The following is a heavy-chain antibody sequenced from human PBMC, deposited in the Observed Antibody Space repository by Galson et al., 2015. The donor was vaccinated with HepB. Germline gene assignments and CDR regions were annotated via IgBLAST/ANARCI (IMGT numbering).Heavy chain of an antibody. CDR3: ARDSAGASARAFTIFGVVTRFDP. V-gene: IGHV3-48*04. J-gene: IGHJ5*02. CDR1: GFTFSSYS. D-gene: IGHD3-3*01. Sequence: SLRLSCAASGFTFSSYSMNWVRQAPGKGLEWVSYISSSSSTIYYADSVKGRFTISRDNAKNSLYLQMNSLRAEDTAVYYCARDSAGASARAFTIFGVVTRFDPWGQGTLVTVSS. CDR2: ISSSSSTI.